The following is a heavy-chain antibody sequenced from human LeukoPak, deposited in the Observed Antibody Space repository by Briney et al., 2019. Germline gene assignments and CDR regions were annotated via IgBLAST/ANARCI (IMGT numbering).Heavy chain of an antibody. V-gene: IGHV1-69*05. CDR1: GGTFSSYA. CDR2: IIPIFGTA. Sequence: SVKVSCKASGGTFSSYAISWVRQAPGQGLEWMGGIIPIFGTANYAQKFQGRVTMTRDTSTNTVYMELSSLRSEDTAVYYCARDYGGSSGWFDPWGQGTLVTVSS. D-gene: IGHD4-23*01. CDR3: ARDYGGSSGWFDP. J-gene: IGHJ5*02.